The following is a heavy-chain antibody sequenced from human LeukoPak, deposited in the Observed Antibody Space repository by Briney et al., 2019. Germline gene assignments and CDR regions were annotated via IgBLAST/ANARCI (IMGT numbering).Heavy chain of an antibody. CDR3: ASLPLDIVVVPAAMEYYYYGMDV. J-gene: IGHJ6*02. D-gene: IGHD2-2*03. CDR2: IIPIFGTA. Sequence: SVKVSCKASGGTFSSYAISWVRQAPGQGLEWMGGIIPIFGTANYAQKFQGRVTITADESTITAYMELSSLRSEDTAVYYCASLPLDIVVVPAAMEYYYYGMDVWGQGTTVTVSS. V-gene: IGHV1-69*13. CDR1: GGTFSSYA.